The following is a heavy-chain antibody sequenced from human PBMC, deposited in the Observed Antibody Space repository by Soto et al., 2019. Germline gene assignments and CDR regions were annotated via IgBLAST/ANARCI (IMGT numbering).Heavy chain of an antibody. V-gene: IGHV3-48*02. CDR2: ISSTSSSI. D-gene: IGHD3-9*01. CDR3: ARAKGWPDISFHP. CDR1: GFSFSSHS. Sequence: EVQLVESGGGLVQPGGFLRLSRAASGFSFSSHSMNWVRQAPGKGLEWVSDISSTSSSIYYADSVKGRFTTSRDNAKNSVYLQKNHLRDEDTAVYYWARAKGWPDISFHPWGQGTLVTVSS. J-gene: IGHJ1*01.